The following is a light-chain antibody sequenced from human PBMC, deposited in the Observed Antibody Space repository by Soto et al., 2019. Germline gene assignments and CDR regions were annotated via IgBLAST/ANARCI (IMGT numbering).Light chain of an antibody. CDR3: QTWSTDIRV. J-gene: IGLJ3*02. CDR1: SGHNSYA. Sequence: QPVLTQPPSASASLGASVKLTCTLRSGHNSYAIAWHQQQPEKGPRYLMKLNSDGSHSKGDGIPDRFSGSSSGAERYLTISSLQSEDDADYYCQTWSTDIRVFGGGTKLTVL. V-gene: IGLV4-69*01. CDR2: LNSDGSH.